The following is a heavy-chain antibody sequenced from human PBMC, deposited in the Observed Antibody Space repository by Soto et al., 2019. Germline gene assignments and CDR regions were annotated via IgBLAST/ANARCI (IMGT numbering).Heavy chain of an antibody. J-gene: IGHJ6*02. CDR2: INHSGST. V-gene: IGHV4-34*01. Sequence: PSETLSLTCAVYGGSFSGYYWSWIRQPPGKGLEWIGEINHSGSTNYNPSLKSRVTISVDTSKNQFSLKLSSVTAADTAVYYCARVNYYDSSGLFYYYYGMDVWGQGTTVAVSS. CDR3: ARVNYYDSSGLFYYYYGMDV. D-gene: IGHD3-22*01. CDR1: GGSFSGYY.